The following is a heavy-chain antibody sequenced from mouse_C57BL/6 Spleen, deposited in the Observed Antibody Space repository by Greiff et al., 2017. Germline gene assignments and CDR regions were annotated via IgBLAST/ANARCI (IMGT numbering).Heavy chain of an antibody. CDR1: GFTFSDYY. V-gene: IGHV5-16*01. J-gene: IGHJ2*01. D-gene: IGHD4-1*01. CDR3: ARASNWGYYFDY. CDR2: INYDGSST. Sequence: EVKLVESEGGLVQPGSSMKLSCTASGFTFSDYYMAWVRQVPEKGLEWVANINYDGSSTYYLDSLKSRFIISRDNAKNILYLQMSSLKSEDTATYYCARASNWGYYFDYWGQGTTLTVSS.